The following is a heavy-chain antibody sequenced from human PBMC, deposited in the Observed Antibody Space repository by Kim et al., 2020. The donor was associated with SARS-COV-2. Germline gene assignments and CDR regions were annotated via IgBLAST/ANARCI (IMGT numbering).Heavy chain of an antibody. V-gene: IGHV4-59*13. Sequence: SETLSLTCTVSGGSISSYYWSWIRQPPGKGLEWIGYIYYSGSTNYNPSLKSRVTISVDTSKNQFSLKLSSMTAADTAVYYCARGLAVAGNGGDWFDPWGQGTLVTVSS. CDR1: GGSISSYY. D-gene: IGHD6-19*01. J-gene: IGHJ5*02. CDR3: ARGLAVAGNGGDWFDP. CDR2: IYYSGST.